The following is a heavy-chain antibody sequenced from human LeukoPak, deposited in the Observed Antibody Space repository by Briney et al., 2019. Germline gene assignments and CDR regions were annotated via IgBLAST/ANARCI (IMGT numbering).Heavy chain of an antibody. CDR3: ARDRVYFGSGSYTFDI. CDR1: GFTFSSYS. D-gene: IGHD3-10*01. J-gene: IGHJ3*02. Sequence: GGSLRLSCAASGFTFSSYSMNWVRQAPGKGLEWVSSISTSGSYVFYADSVKGRFTISRDNGKNSLDLQMNSLRAEDTAVYYCARDRVYFGSGSYTFDIWGQGTAVTVSS. V-gene: IGHV3-21*01. CDR2: ISTSGSYV.